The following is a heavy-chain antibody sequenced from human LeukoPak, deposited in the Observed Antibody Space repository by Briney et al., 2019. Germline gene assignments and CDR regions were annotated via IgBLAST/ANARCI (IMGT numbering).Heavy chain of an antibody. D-gene: IGHD2-2*01. CDR2: IIPILGIA. J-gene: IGHJ6*02. V-gene: IGHV1-69*04. Sequence: GASVKVSCKASGGTFSSYAISWVRQAPGQGLEWMGRIIPILGIANYAQKFQGRDTITADKSTSTAYMELSSLRSEDTAVYYCATVPAAKDYYYYYGMDVWGQGTTVTVSS. CDR1: GGTFSSYA. CDR3: ATVPAAKDYYYYYGMDV.